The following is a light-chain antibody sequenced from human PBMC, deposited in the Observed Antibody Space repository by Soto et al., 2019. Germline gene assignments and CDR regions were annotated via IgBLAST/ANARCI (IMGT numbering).Light chain of an antibody. J-gene: IGKJ1*01. V-gene: IGKV3-20*01. CDR1: QSVSSSY. CDR2: GAS. Sequence: EIVLTQSPGTLSLSPGERATLSCRASQSVSSSYLAWYQQTPGQAPRLLIYGASSRATGIPDRFSGSGSGTDFTLTISRLEPEDFAVYYCQQYGISPWTFGQGTKVEIK. CDR3: QQYGISPWT.